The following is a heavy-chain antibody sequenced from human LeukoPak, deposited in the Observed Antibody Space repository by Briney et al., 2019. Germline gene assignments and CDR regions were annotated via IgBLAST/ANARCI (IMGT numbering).Heavy chain of an antibody. J-gene: IGHJ4*02. Sequence: SETLSLTCAVYGGSFSGYYWSWIRQPPGKGLEWIGEINHSGSTNYNPSLKSRVTISVDTSNNQFSLKLSSVTAADTAVYYCASLYFDYWGQGTLVTVSS. CDR2: INHSGST. CDR3: ASLYFDY. CDR1: GGSFSGYY. V-gene: IGHV4-34*01.